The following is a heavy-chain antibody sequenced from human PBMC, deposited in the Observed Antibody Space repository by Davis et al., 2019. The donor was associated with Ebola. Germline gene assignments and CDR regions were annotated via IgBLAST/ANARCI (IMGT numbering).Heavy chain of an antibody. CDR3: ARRLRDWSFFDY. Sequence: GESLKISCAASGFTFSSYWMHWVRQTPGKGLVWVSRINSDGSFTDYADSVKGRFTISKDNAKNSLYLQMNSLRAEDTAVYYCARRLRDWSFFDYWGQGTPVTVSS. V-gene: IGHV3-74*01. J-gene: IGHJ4*02. CDR1: GFTFSSYW. D-gene: IGHD3-9*01. CDR2: INSDGSFT.